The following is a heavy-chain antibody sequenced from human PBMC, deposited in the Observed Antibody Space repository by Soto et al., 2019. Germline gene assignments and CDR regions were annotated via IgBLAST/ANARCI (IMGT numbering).Heavy chain of an antibody. CDR1: GFTFSSYG. CDR3: ARDNNDFWSGPHGHYYYGMDV. J-gene: IGHJ6*02. CDR2: IWYDGSNK. V-gene: IGHV3-33*01. D-gene: IGHD3-3*01. Sequence: QVQLVESGGGVVQPGRSLRLSCAASGFTFSSYGMHWVRQAPGKGLEWVAVIWYDGSNKYYADSVKGRFTISRDNSKNTLYLQMNSLRAEDTAVYYCARDNNDFWSGPHGHYYYGMDVWGQGTTVTVSS.